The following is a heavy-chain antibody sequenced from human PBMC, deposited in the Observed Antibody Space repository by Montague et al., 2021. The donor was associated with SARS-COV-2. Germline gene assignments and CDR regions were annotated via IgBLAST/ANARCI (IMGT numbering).Heavy chain of an antibody. D-gene: IGHD5-12*01. CDR1: GFTVSTNY. J-gene: IGHJ6*02. CDR3: ARGGGLRNYGMDV. CDR2: IYSGGDT. Sequence: SLRLSCAASGFTVSTNYMSWVRQAPGKGLEWISVIYSGGDTYYADSVKGRFTISRDNSKNTLYLQMNSLRAEDTAVYYCARGGGLRNYGMDVWGQGTTVTVSS. V-gene: IGHV3-53*01.